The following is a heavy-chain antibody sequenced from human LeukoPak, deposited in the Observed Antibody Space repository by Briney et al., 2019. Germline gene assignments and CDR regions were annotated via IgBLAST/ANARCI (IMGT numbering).Heavy chain of an antibody. CDR3: ARDSDKVVVSPPLDY. CDR1: GYTFSSYG. J-gene: IGHJ4*02. CDR2: ISAYNGNT. V-gene: IGHV1-18*01. D-gene: IGHD3-22*01. Sequence: ALVKVSCKASGYTFSSYGISWVRQAPGQGLEWMGWISAYNGNTNYAQKLQGRVTMTTDTSTSTAYMELRSLRSDDTAVYYCARDSDKVVVSPPLDYWGQGTLVTVSS.